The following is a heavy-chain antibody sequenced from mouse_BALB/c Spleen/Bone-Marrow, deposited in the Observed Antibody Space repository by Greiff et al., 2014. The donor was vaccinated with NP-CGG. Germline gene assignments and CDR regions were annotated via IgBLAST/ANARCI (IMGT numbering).Heavy chain of an antibody. CDR2: IYPGDGST. CDR1: GYTFTSYD. D-gene: IGHD3-2*01. CDR3: ARSGDSSGYGFAY. V-gene: IGHV1S33*01. Sequence: SGPELVKPGALVKISCKASGYTFTSYDINWVKQRPGQGLEWIGCIYPGDGSTKYNEKFKGKATLTADKSSSTAYMQLSSLTSENSAVYFCARSGDSSGYGFAYWGQGTLVTVSA. J-gene: IGHJ3*01.